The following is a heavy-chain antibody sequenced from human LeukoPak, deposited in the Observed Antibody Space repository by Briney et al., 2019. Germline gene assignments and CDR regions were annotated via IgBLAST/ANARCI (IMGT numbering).Heavy chain of an antibody. CDR1: GGSISSSSYY. CDR2: IYYSGST. Sequence: SETLSLTCTVPGGSISSSSYYLGWIRQPPGKGLEWIGSIYYSGSTYYNPSLKSRVTISVDTSKNQFSLKLSSVTAADTAVYYCARKTLYGDYFDYWGQGTLVTVSS. D-gene: IGHD4-17*01. J-gene: IGHJ4*02. CDR3: ARKTLYGDYFDY. V-gene: IGHV4-39*01.